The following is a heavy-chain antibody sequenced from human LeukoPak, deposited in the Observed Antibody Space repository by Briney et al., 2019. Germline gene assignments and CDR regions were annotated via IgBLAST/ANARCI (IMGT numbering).Heavy chain of an antibody. Sequence: GGSLRLSCAASGFTFSSYAMSWVRQAPGKGLEWVSAISGSGGSTYYADSVKGRFTISRDNSKNTLYLQMNSLRAEDTAVYYCASYYYGSSGYYGGDYWGQGTLVTVSS. D-gene: IGHD3-22*01. CDR1: GFTFSSYA. V-gene: IGHV3-23*01. CDR2: ISGSGGST. CDR3: ASYYYGSSGYYGGDY. J-gene: IGHJ4*02.